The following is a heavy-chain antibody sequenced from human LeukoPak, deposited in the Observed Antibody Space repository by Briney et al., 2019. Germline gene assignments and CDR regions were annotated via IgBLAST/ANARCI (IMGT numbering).Heavy chain of an antibody. CDR2: ISAYNGNT. CDR1: GYTFTDNL. CDR3: ARDRLIADVDY. J-gene: IGHJ4*02. D-gene: IGHD6-13*01. Sequence: ASVKVSCKASGYTFTDNLIHWVRQAPGQGLEWMGWISAYNGNTNYAQKLQGRVTMTTDTSTSTAYMELRSLRSDDTAVYYCARDRLIADVDYWGQGTLVTVSS. V-gene: IGHV1-18*04.